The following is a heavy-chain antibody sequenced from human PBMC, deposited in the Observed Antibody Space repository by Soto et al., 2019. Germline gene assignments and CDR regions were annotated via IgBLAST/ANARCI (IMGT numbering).Heavy chain of an antibody. CDR1: GGSISGSY. CDR3: ARCSLVVVPAPGFDP. D-gene: IGHD2-2*01. CDR2: IHYSGST. V-gene: IGHV4-59*12. Sequence: PSETLSLTCTVSGGSISGSYWSWIRQTPGKVLEWVGYIHYSGSTNYNPSLKSRVTMSVDTSKNQFSLKLSSVSAADTALYYCARCSLVVVPAPGFDPWGRGTLVTVSS. J-gene: IGHJ5*02.